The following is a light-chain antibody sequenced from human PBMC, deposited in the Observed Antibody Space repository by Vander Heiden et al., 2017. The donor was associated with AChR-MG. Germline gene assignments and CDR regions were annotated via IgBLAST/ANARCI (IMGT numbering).Light chain of an antibody. V-gene: IGLV2-23*02. CDR1: SSDVGSYNL. J-gene: IGLJ3*02. CDR2: EVS. Sequence: QSALTQPASVSGSPGQSITISCTGTSSDVGSYNLVSWYQPHPGKAPKLMMYEVSKRPSGVSNRFSGSKSGNTASLTISGLQAEDESYYYCCSYAGSSTLFGGGTKLTVL. CDR3: CSYAGSSTL.